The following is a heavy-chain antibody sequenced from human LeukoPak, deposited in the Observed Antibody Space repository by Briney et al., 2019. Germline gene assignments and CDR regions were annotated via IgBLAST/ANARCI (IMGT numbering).Heavy chain of an antibody. CDR1: GFSFSNYN. Sequence: GGSLRLSCAASGFSFSNYNMQWVRQAPGKXLEWVSYISSSSGSVYYADSVKGRFTISRDNAKNSLYLQMRSLRDDDAAVYYCARGGVSYFDYWGQGTLVTVSS. J-gene: IGHJ4*02. D-gene: IGHD3-3*01. CDR2: ISSSSGSV. CDR3: ARGGVSYFDY. V-gene: IGHV3-48*02.